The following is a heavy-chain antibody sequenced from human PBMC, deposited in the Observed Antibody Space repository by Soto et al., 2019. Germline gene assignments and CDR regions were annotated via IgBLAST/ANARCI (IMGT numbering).Heavy chain of an antibody. CDR1: GFTFSGSA. V-gene: IGHV3-73*01. D-gene: IGHD4-17*01. CDR3: TMSDYGDYYYYGMDV. J-gene: IGHJ6*02. Sequence: GGSRRLSCAASGFTFSGSAMHWVRQASGKGLEGVGRIRSKANSYATAYAASVKGRFTISRDDSKNTAYLQMNSLKTEDTAVYYCTMSDYGDYYYYGMDVWGQGTTVPVSS. CDR2: IRSKANSYAT.